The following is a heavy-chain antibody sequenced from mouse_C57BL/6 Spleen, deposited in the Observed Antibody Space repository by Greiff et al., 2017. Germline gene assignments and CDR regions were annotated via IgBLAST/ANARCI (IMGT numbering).Heavy chain of an antibody. Sequence: EVQLQESGPELVKPGASVKISCKASGYSFTDYNMNWVKQSNGKSLEWIGVINPNYGTTSYNQKFKGKATLTVDQSSSTAYMQLTSLTSEDSAVYYCARMDYGSSYVAMDYWGQGTSVTVSS. CDR3: ARMDYGSSYVAMDY. V-gene: IGHV1-39*01. CDR1: GYSFTDYN. J-gene: IGHJ4*01. D-gene: IGHD1-1*01. CDR2: INPNYGTT.